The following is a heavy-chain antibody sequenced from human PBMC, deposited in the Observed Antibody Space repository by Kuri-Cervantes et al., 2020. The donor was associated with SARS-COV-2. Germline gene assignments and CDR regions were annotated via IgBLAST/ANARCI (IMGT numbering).Heavy chain of an antibody. J-gene: IGHJ4*02. V-gene: IGHV4-39*01. CDR1: GGSISSSSYY. CDR3: ARLGAGFYY. Sequence: SETLSLTCTVSGGSISSSSYYWGWIRQPPGKGLEWIGGIYYSGRTYYNPSLKSRVTISVDTSKNQFSLKLSSVTAADTAVYYCARLGAGFYYWGQGTLVTVSS. D-gene: IGHD3-10*01. CDR2: IYYSGRT.